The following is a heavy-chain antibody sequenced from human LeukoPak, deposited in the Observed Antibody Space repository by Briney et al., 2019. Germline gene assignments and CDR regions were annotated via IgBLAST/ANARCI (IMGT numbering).Heavy chain of an antibody. CDR3: ARYQTGTMFAV. Sequence: SETLSLTCTVSGYSISSGYYWGWIRQPPGKGLEWIGNIYPSGTTYYNPSLRSRITMSLDTSENQLSLKLYSVTAADTAIYYCARYQTGTMFAVWGQGTLVTISS. J-gene: IGHJ4*02. D-gene: IGHD1/OR15-1a*01. CDR1: GYSISSGYY. V-gene: IGHV4-38-2*02. CDR2: IYPSGTT.